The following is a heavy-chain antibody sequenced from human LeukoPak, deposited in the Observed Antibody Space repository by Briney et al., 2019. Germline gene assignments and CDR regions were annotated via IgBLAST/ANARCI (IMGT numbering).Heavy chain of an antibody. CDR2: ISYDGSNK. Sequence: PGRSLRLSCAASGFTFSSYAMHWVRQAPGKGLEWVAVISYDGSNKYYADSVKGRFTISRDNSKNTLYLQMNSLRAEDTAVYYCAKGGYDSSGPLDYWGQGTLVTVSS. J-gene: IGHJ4*02. CDR1: GFTFSSYA. D-gene: IGHD3-22*01. CDR3: AKGGYDSSGPLDY. V-gene: IGHV3-30-3*01.